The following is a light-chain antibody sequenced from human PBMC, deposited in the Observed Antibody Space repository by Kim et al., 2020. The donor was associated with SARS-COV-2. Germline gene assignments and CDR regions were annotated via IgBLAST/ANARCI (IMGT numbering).Light chain of an antibody. CDR3: QQYNNVGRT. CDR2: KAS. J-gene: IGKJ1*01. V-gene: IGKV1-5*03. Sequence: ASVGETVTITCRASQTISTWLAWYQQKPGKPPKLLIYKASILEDGVPPRFSGSGSGTEFTLTINGLQADDLGTYYCQQYNNVGRTFGQGTKVDIK. CDR1: QTISTW.